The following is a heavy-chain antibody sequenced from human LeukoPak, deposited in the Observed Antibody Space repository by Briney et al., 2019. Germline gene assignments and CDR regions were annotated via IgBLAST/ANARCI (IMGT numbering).Heavy chain of an antibody. Sequence: GASVKVSCKASGYTFTSYAMHWVRQAPGQGLEWMGWISTYNGDTNYAQKLQGRVTMTTDTSTNTAYMELRSLRSDDTAVYYCAREGLGELTLDYWGQGTLVTVSS. CDR3: AREGLGELTLDY. J-gene: IGHJ4*02. V-gene: IGHV1-18*01. CDR1: GYTFTSYA. CDR2: ISTYNGDT. D-gene: IGHD3-16*01.